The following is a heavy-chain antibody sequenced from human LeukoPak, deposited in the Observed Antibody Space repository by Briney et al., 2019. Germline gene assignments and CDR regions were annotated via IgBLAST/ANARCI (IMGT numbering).Heavy chain of an antibody. V-gene: IGHV1-18*01. D-gene: IGHD3-9*01. CDR1: GGTFTSYG. CDR3: ARDQGNYDTLTGYYPAPYFDY. Sequence: ASVKVSCKASGGTFTSYGISWVRQAPGQGLEWMGWISIYKGNTNYAQKFQGRVTMTTDTSTSTAYMELRSLSSDDTAVYYCARDQGNYDTLTGYYPAPYFDYWGQGTLVTVSS. J-gene: IGHJ4*02. CDR2: ISIYKGNT.